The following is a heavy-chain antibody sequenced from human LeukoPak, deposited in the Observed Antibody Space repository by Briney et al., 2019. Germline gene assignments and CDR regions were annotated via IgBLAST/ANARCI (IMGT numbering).Heavy chain of an antibody. CDR1: GFTFSSYA. CDR3: ARVVAGTLDY. J-gene: IGHJ4*02. D-gene: IGHD6-19*01. CDR2: ISGSGGST. V-gene: IGHV3-23*01. Sequence: PGGSLRLSCAASGFTFSSYAMSWVRQAPGKGLEWVSAISGSGGSTYYADSVRGRFTISRDNAKNSLYLQMNSLRAEDTAVYYCARVVAGTLDYWGQGTLVTVSS.